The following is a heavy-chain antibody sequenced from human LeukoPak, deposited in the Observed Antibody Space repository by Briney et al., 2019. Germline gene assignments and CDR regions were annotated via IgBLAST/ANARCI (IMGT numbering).Heavy chain of an antibody. Sequence: PSETLSLTCAVYGGSFSGYYWTWIRQPPGKGLEWIGEINHSGSTNYNPSLKSRVTISVDTSKNQFSLKLSSVTAADTAVYYCARGYSIAESWGQGTLVTVSS. CDR2: INHSGST. J-gene: IGHJ4*02. CDR3: ARGYSIAES. CDR1: GGSFSGYY. V-gene: IGHV4-34*01. D-gene: IGHD4-11*01.